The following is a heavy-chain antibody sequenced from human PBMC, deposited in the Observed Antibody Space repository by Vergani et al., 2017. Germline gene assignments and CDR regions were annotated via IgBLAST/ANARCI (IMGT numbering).Heavy chain of an antibody. V-gene: IGHV1-2*02. CDR1: GSTFTDYF. CDR3: ARVGTSSNRDYFDY. CDR2: INPNSGGT. J-gene: IGHJ4*02. D-gene: IGHD2-2*01. Sequence: QVQLVQSGAEVKKPGASVKFSCQASGSTFTDYFMPWLRQAPGQGLEWMGWINPNSGGTNYAQKFQGRVTMTRDTSISTAYMELSNLRSDDTAVYYCARVGTSSNRDYFDYWGQGTLVTVSS.